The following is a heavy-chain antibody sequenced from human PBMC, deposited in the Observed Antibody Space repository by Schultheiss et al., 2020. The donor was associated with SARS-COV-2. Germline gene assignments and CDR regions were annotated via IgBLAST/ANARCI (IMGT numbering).Heavy chain of an antibody. CDR1: GGSISSYY. CDR3: ARAHYYDSSGYYTNWFDP. V-gene: IGHV4-59*01. CDR2: IYYSGST. J-gene: IGHJ5*02. D-gene: IGHD3-22*01. Sequence: GSLRLSCTVSGGSISSYYWSWIRQPPGKGLEWIGYIYYSGSTNYNPSLKSRVTISVDTSKNQFSLKLSSVTAADTAVYYCARAHYYDSSGYYTNWFDPWGQGTLVTVSS.